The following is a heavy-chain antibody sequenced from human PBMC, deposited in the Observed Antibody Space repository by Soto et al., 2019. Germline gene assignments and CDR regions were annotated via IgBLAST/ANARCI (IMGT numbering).Heavy chain of an antibody. J-gene: IGHJ4*02. CDR1: GFTFSNYA. CDR2: VSYDGGKE. Sequence: GGSLRLSCAASGFTFSNYAMHWVRQAPGKGLEWVARVSYDGGKEHYIDSVKGRFTISKDSSRKILYLQMNGLRPEDTAIYYCTKEGTTFDYDYWGQGTLVTVSS. CDR3: TKEGTTFDYDY. D-gene: IGHD1-1*01. V-gene: IGHV3-30*18.